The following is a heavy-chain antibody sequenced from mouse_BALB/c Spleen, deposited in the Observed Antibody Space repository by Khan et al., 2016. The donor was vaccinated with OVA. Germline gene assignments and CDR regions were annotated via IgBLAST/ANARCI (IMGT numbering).Heavy chain of an antibody. CDR3: ANGNYGWFAY. V-gene: IGHV5-9-1*01. CDR2: ISSAATYT. Sequence: EVELVESGGVLVEPGGSLKLSCAASGFTFSSSVMSWVRQTPEKRLEWVATISSAATYTYYPDSVKGRFTISRDNAKNTLYLQMNSLRSDDTAIYYCANGNYGWFAYWGQGTLVTVST. D-gene: IGHD2-1*01. J-gene: IGHJ3*01. CDR1: GFTFSSSV.